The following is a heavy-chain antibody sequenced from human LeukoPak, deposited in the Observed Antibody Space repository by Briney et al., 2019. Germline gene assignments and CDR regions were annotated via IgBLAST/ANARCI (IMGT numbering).Heavy chain of an antibody. V-gene: IGHV3-21*01. CDR2: ISDRSGYT. Sequence: GGSLRLSCTTSGRNINSYMMNWIRQAPGKGLEWVSSISDRSGYTFYAESVRDRFTISRDNAKNSVSLQMTSLRAQDTAVYYCAMDLWARGETAAIGPFDSWGQGTLVIVSS. CDR3: AMDLWARGETAAIGPFDS. J-gene: IGHJ5*01. CDR1: GRNINSYM. D-gene: IGHD2-2*02.